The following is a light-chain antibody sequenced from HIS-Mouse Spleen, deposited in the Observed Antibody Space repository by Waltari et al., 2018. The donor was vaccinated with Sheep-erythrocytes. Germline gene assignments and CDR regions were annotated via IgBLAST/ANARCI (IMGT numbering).Light chain of an antibody. CDR2: EGS. V-gene: IGLV2-23*01. Sequence: QSALPQPASVSGSPGQSITISCPATSRVVGRYNFVPWYQQHPGKAPKLRIYEGSKRPSGVSNRFSGSKSGNTASLTISGLQAEDEADYYCCSYAGSSTLVFGGGTKLTVL. J-gene: IGLJ2*01. CDR1: SRVVGRYNF. CDR3: CSYAGSSTLV.